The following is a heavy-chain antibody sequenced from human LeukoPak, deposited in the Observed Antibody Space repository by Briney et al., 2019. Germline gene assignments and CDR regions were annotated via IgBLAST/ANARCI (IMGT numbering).Heavy chain of an antibody. J-gene: IGHJ4*02. D-gene: IGHD3-3*01. CDR1: GFTVSSNY. Sequence: PGGSLRLSCAASGFTVSSNYMSWVRQAPGKGLEWVSVIYSGGSTYYADSVKGRFTISRDNSKNTLYLQMNSLRAEDTAVYYCAKVRPALTATYYDFWSGPIFDYWGQGTLVTVS. CDR2: IYSGGST. CDR3: AKVRPALTATYYDFWSGPIFDY. V-gene: IGHV3-66*01.